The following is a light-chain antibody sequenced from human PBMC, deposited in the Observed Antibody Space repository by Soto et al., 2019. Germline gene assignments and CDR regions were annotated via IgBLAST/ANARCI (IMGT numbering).Light chain of an antibody. Sequence: DIQMPQSPSSLSASVGDRVTITCQASQDITNYLNWYQQKPGRAPRLLIYDASNLETGVPSRFNGSGSGTDFTFTITSLQPGDIATYYCQHYQTLPLTFGGGTKVDIK. CDR3: QHYQTLPLT. CDR1: QDITNY. CDR2: DAS. J-gene: IGKJ4*01. V-gene: IGKV1-33*01.